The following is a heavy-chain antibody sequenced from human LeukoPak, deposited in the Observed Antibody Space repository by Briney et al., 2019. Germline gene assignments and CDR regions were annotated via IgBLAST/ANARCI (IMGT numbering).Heavy chain of an antibody. CDR1: GGSISSYS. CDR3: ATVETSNYYYGMDV. Sequence: SETLSLTCTVSGGSISSYSWSWIRQPPGKGLEWVGYIYSSGSTNYNPSLKSRVTISVDTSKNQFSLKLSSVTATDTAVYYCATVETSNYYYGMDVWGQGTTVTVSS. CDR2: IYSSGST. V-gene: IGHV4-59*01. J-gene: IGHJ6*02.